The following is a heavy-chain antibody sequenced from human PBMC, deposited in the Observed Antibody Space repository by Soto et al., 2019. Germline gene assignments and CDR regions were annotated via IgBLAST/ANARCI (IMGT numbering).Heavy chain of an antibody. J-gene: IGHJ4*02. CDR2: ISGSAGST. V-gene: IGHV3-23*01. Sequence: LRLSCAASGFTFSNYAINWVRQSPGKGLEWVSVISGSAGSTYYADSVKGRFTITRDNSKNTLYLQMNSLRAEDAAVYYCAKAGGAAGTVDYFDYWGQGTLVTVSS. CDR3: AKAGGAAGTVDYFDY. D-gene: IGHD6-13*01. CDR1: GFTFSNYA.